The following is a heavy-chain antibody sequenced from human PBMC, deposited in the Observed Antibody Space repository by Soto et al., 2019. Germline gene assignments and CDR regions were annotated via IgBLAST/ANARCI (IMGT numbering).Heavy chain of an antibody. CDR2: INPSGGST. CDR3: ARDRDTYYDILTGYISTHWLFQATPYFDY. V-gene: IGHV1-46*03. CDR1: GYTFTSYY. D-gene: IGHD3-9*01. Sequence: ASVKVSCKASGYTFTSYYMHCVRQSPGQGLEWMGIINPSGGSTSYAQEFQGRVTMTRDTSTSTVYMELSSLRSEDTAVYYCARDRDTYYDILTGYISTHWLFQATPYFDYWGQGTLVTVSS. J-gene: IGHJ4*02.